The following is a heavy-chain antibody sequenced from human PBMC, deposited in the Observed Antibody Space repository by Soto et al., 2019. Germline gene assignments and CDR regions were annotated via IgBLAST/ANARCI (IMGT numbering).Heavy chain of an antibody. CDR1: GYTFTSYD. J-gene: IGHJ6*02. Sequence: ASVKVSCKASGYTFTSYDINWVRQATGQGLEWMGWMNPNSGNTGYAQKVPGRVTMTRNTSISTAYMELSRLRPRDTAASYCAWDFTEWFGGSGYYYGMDVWGRGTTVTVSS. D-gene: IGHD3-10*01. CDR2: MNPNSGNT. CDR3: AWDFTEWFGGSGYYYGMDV. V-gene: IGHV1-8*01.